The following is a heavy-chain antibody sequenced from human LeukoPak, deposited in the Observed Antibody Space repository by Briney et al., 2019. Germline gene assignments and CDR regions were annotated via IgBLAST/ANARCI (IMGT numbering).Heavy chain of an antibody. V-gene: IGHV3-64D*06. D-gene: IGHD2/OR15-2a*01. J-gene: IGHJ4*02. Sequence: GGSLRLSCSASGFTFSSYAMHWVRQAAGEGLEYVSAINSDGDSTYYADSVKGRFTISRDNSKNTLYLQMSSLRPEDSAVYYCVKTPYSSTWYVGDYWGQGTLVTVSS. CDR2: INSDGDST. CDR1: GFTFSSYA. CDR3: VKTPYSSTWYVGDY.